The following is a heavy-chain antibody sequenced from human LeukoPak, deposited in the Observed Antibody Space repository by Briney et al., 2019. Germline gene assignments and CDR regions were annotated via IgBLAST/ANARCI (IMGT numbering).Heavy chain of an antibody. V-gene: IGHV4-30-4*07. D-gene: IGHD4-17*01. CDR2: IYYSGST. Sequence: PSETLSLTCAVSGGSISSGGYSWSWIRQPPGKGLEWIGYIYYSGSTYYNPSLKSRVTISVDTSKNQFSLKLSSVTAADTAVYYCAGLTTVTPRRGGVYFDYWGQGTLVTVSS. J-gene: IGHJ4*02. CDR1: GGSISSGGYS. CDR3: AGLTTVTPRRGGVYFDY.